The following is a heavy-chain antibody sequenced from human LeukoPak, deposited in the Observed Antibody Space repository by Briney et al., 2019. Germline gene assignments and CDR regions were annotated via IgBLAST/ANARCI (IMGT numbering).Heavy chain of an antibody. CDR3: ARRVTDSSGYYYFTQYFQH. Sequence: ASVKVSCKTSGYTFTGYYMHWVRQAPGQGLEWMGWMNPNSGNTGYAQNFQGRVTMTRNTSISTAYMELNSLRSDDTAVYYCARRVTDSSGYYYFTQYFQHWGQGTLITVSS. J-gene: IGHJ1*01. CDR2: MNPNSGNT. CDR1: GYTFTGYY. V-gene: IGHV1-8*02. D-gene: IGHD3-22*01.